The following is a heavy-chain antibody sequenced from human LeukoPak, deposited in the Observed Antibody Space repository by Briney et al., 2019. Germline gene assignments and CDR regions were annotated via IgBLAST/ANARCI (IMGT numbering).Heavy chain of an antibody. V-gene: IGHV3-11*06. CDR1: GFTFSDYY. CDR2: ISGSSYYT. D-gene: IGHD2-21*01. CDR3: ARSSSSGGGDSFDI. Sequence: PGGSLRLSCADSGFTFSDYYMSWIRQAPGKGLEWVSYISGSSYYTKYADSVKGRFTISRDNAKNSLYLQMNSLRAEDTAVYYCARSSSSGGGDSFDIWGQGTMVTVSS. J-gene: IGHJ3*02.